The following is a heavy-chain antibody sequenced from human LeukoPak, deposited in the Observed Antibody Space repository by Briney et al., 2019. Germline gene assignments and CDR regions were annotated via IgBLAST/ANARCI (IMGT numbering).Heavy chain of an antibody. CDR2: IYTSGST. D-gene: IGHD3-22*01. Sequence: SETLSLTCTVSGGSISSGSYYWSWIRQPAGKGLEWIGRIYTSGSTNYNPSLKSRVTISVDTSKNQFSLKLSSVTAADTAVYYCARDGYYDSSGPAGYWGQGTLVTVSS. CDR3: ARDGYYDSSGPAGY. CDR1: GGSISSGSYY. V-gene: IGHV4-61*02. J-gene: IGHJ4*02.